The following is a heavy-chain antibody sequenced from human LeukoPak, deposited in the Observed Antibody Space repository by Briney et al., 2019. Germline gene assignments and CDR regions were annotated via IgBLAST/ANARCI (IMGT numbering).Heavy chain of an antibody. CDR1: GFTFDDYA. CDR3: AKGYCSSTSCPTDY. CDR2: ISWNSGSI. J-gene: IGHJ4*02. D-gene: IGHD2-2*01. V-gene: IGHV3-9*01. Sequence: PGGSLRLSCAASGFTFDDYAMHWVRQAPGKGLEWVSGISWNSGSIGYADSVKGRFTISRDNAKNSLYLQMNSLRAEDTAVYYCAKGYCSSTSCPTDYWGQGTLVTVSS.